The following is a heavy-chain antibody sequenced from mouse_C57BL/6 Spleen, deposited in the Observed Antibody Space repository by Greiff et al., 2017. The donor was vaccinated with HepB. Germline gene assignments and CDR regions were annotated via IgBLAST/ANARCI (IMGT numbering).Heavy chain of an antibody. V-gene: IGHV1-80*01. J-gene: IGHJ2*01. CDR1: GYAFSSYW. CDR2: IYPGDGDT. Sequence: QVQLQQSGAELVKPGASVKISCKASGYAFSSYWMNWVKQRPGKGLEWIGQIYPGDGDTNYNGKFKGKATLTADKSSSTAYMQLSSLTSEDSAVYFCARTDYYGSSDLYYFGDWGQGTTLTVSS. D-gene: IGHD1-1*01. CDR3: ARTDYYGSSDLYYFGD.